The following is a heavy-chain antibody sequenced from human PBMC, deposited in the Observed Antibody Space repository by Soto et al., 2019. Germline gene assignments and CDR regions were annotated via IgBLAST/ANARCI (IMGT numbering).Heavy chain of an antibody. J-gene: IGHJ4*02. CDR3: ARDTCPDYACYRFDY. V-gene: IGHV3-21*01. D-gene: IGHD2-15*01. Sequence: GGSLRLSCAASGFTFSRYSMNWVRQAPGKGLEWVSSISTSSAYIYYADSVRGRFTISRDNTKISLYLQMNSLRAEDTAVYYCARDTCPDYACYRFDYWGQGAPVTVSS. CDR1: GFTFSRYS. CDR2: ISTSSAYI.